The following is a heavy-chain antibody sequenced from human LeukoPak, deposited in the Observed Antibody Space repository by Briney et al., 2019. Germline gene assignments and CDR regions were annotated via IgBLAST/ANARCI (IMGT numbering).Heavy chain of an antibody. CDR3: ASEGNYDSSQYSCYNYYYMDV. CDR1: GGTFSSYS. V-gene: IGHV1-69*05. J-gene: IGHJ6*03. D-gene: IGHD3-22*01. Sequence: GASVKVSCKGSGGTFSSYSISWVRQAPGQGLEWMGGIIPAFGTAHYAQKFQGRVTFTTDESTTTAYMELRSLRSEDTAVYYCASEGNYDSSQYSCYNYYYMDVWGKGTAVTVSS. CDR2: IIPAFGTA.